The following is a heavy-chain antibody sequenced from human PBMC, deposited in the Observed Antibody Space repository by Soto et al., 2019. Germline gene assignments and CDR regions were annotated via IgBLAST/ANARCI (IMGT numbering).Heavy chain of an antibody. CDR3: ARGQEIRGFDY. CDR1: GYTFTSYD. V-gene: IGHV1-8*01. J-gene: IGHJ4*02. Sequence: QVQLVQSGAEVKKPGASVKVSCKASGYTFTSYDINWVRQAIGQGLEWMGWMNPNSGNTVYAQNFQGRVTMTRNTSVSTAYRELSSLRSEDTAVYYCARGQEIRGFDYWGQGTLGTVSS. D-gene: IGHD2-15*01. CDR2: MNPNSGNT.